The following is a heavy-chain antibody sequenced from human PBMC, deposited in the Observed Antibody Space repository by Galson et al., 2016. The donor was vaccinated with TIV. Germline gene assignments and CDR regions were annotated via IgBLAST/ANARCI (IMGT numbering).Heavy chain of an antibody. V-gene: IGHV3-30-3*01. CDR2: ISYDGSSK. J-gene: IGHJ4*02. D-gene: IGHD1-1*01. CDR3: AKEVQRRLHY. CDR1: GFTFNYYP. Sequence: SLRLSCADAGFTFNYYPMHWVRQAPGKGLEWVAVISYDGSSKYYADSVKGRFTISSDNSKNTLYLQMNSLRAEDTAVYYCAKEVQRRLHYWGQGTLVTVSS.